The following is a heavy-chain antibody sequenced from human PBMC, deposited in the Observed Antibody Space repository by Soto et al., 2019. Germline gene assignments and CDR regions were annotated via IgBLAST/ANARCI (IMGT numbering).Heavy chain of an antibody. CDR1: GGSISSGGYS. V-gene: IGHV4-30-2*01. CDR2: IYHSGST. D-gene: IGHD2-2*01. CDR3: ARSYGSSSSCYVGAWFDP. J-gene: IGHJ5*01. Sequence: PSETLSLTCAVSGGSISSGGYSWSWIRQPPGKGLEWIGYIYHSGSTYYNPSLKSRVTTSVGTSKKQVSLKLSSVTAAGTAVYYCARSYGSSSSCYVGAWFDPWGQGTLVTVSS.